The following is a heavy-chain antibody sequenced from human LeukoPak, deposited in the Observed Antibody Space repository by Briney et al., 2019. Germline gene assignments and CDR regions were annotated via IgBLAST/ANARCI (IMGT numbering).Heavy chain of an antibody. V-gene: IGHV4-4*07. CDR1: GASLNNYY. D-gene: IGHD1-26*01. CDR2: ISTLGRT. CDR3: ARVAQYLVGASSTAFFEY. Sequence: SETLSLPFSVSGASLNNYYWTWIRPPAGKGLEWIGHISTLGRTNYNPSLKSRVSMSVDTSNYHFSLKLTFVTAADTAIYYCARVAQYLVGASSTAFFEYWGQGTLVTVSS. J-gene: IGHJ4*02.